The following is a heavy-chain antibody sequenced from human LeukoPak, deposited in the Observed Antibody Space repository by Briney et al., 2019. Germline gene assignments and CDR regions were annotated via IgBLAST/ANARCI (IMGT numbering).Heavy chain of an antibody. V-gene: IGHV1-2*02. Sequence: ASVKVSCKASGYTFTGYYMHWVRQAPGQGLEWMGWINPNSGGTNYAQKFQGRVTMTRDTSISTAYMELSWLRSDDTAVYYCAREYYYDSSGYYKNKDYFQHWGQGTLVTVSS. J-gene: IGHJ1*01. CDR1: GYTFTGYY. CDR3: AREYYYDSSGYYKNKDYFQH. CDR2: INPNSGGT. D-gene: IGHD3-22*01.